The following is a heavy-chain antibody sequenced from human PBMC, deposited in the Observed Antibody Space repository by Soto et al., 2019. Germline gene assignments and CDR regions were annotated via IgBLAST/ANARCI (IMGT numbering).Heavy chain of an antibody. J-gene: IGHJ4*02. Sequence: PSETLSLTCIVSGGSISSTTYYWGWIRQPPGKGLEWIGVIYYTGSAHYSPSLKSRVTMSVDTSKNQFSLKLSSVTAADTAVYYCVRPLGGSSYYFEYWGQGTLVTVSS. CDR2: IYYTGSA. CDR3: VRPLGGSSYYFEY. D-gene: IGHD3-10*01. CDR1: GGSISSTTYY. V-gene: IGHV4-39*01.